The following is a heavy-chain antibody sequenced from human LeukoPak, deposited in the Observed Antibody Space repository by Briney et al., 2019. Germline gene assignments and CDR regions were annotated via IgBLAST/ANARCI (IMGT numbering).Heavy chain of an antibody. J-gene: IGHJ6*02. V-gene: IGHV3-21*04. Sequence: GGSLRLSCAASGFTFSSYSMNWVRQAPGKGLEWVSSISSSSSYIYYADSVKGRFTISRDNSKNTLHLQMNSLRAEDTAVYYCAKGFPAGVVIRPSTGMDVWGQGTTVTVSS. CDR1: GFTFSSYS. CDR3: AKGFPAGVVIRPSTGMDV. D-gene: IGHD3-3*01. CDR2: ISSSSSYI.